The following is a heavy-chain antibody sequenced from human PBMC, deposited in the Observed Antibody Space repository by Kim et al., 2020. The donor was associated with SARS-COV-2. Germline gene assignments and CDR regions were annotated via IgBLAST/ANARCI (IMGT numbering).Heavy chain of an antibody. J-gene: IGHJ4*02. Sequence: SETLSLTCAVSGGSISSSNWWSWVRQPPGKGLEWIGEIYHSGSTNYNPSLKSRVTISVDKSKNQSPLKLSSVTAADTAVYYCARELITFGGVIVYFDYWGQGTLVTVSS. CDR2: IYHSGST. CDR1: GGSISSSNW. D-gene: IGHD3-16*02. V-gene: IGHV4-4*02. CDR3: ARELITFGGVIVYFDY.